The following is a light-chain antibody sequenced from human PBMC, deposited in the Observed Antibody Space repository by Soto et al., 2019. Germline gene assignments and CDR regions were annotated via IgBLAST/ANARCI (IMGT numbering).Light chain of an antibody. CDR1: QDINNY. CDR3: HHYYNLPHT. Sequence: DIQMTQSPSSLSASVGDRVTITCQASQDINNYLHWYQQKPGKAPKLLIYASYNLGTGVPSRFSGSGFETDLPFTISSLQPEDIATYYCHHYYNLPHTFGQGTKLEIK. CDR2: ASY. V-gene: IGKV1-33*01. J-gene: IGKJ2*01.